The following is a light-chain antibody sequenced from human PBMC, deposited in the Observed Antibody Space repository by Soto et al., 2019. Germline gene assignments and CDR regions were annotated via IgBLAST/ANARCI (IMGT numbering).Light chain of an antibody. CDR1: QAVNTR. V-gene: IGKV3-11*01. J-gene: IGKJ4*01. CDR2: LAS. Sequence: EIVLTQSPATLSSFPGDRVTLSCRASQAVNTRLAWYQHKPGQAPRLLIYLASNRAAGVPARFSGSGSGTDFTLTISNVEPEDFAVYYCQQRSNWPPTFGGGTKVEIK. CDR3: QQRSNWPPT.